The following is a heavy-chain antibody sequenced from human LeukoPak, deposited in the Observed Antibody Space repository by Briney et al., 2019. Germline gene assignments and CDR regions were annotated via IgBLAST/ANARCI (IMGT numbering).Heavy chain of an antibody. J-gene: IGHJ4*02. Sequence: PGGCLRLSCAASGFTFSNYAMSWVRQAPGKGLEGVSGISGSGGSTYYADSVKGRFTISRDNSKNTLYLQMNSLRSEDTAVYYCAKRFSCTSTSCYGFDYWGQGTLVTVSS. D-gene: IGHD2-2*01. CDR2: ISGSGGST. CDR1: GFTFSNYA. CDR3: AKRFSCTSTSCYGFDY. V-gene: IGHV3-23*01.